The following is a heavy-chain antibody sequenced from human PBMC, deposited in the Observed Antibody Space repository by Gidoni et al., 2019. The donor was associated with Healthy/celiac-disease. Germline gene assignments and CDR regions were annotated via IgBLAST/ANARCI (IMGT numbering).Heavy chain of an antibody. Sequence: EVQLVESGGGLVQPGMSLRPSCAGSGFAFDDYAMHWVRQAPGKGLEWVSGISWNSGSIGYADSVKGRFTISRDNAKNSLYLQMNSLRAEDTALYYCAKDILPNYYDSSGYDYWGQGTLVTVSS. CDR2: ISWNSGSI. J-gene: IGHJ4*02. D-gene: IGHD3-22*01. CDR3: AKDILPNYYDSSGYDY. CDR1: GFAFDDYA. V-gene: IGHV3-9*01.